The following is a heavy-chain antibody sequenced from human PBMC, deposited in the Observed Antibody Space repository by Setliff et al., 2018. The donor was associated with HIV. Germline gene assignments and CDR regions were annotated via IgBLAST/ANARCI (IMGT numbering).Heavy chain of an antibody. J-gene: IGHJ4*02. D-gene: IGHD3-10*01. V-gene: IGHV1-2*02. CDR3: ARGGDDYGPGTWTFDF. Sequence: ASVKVSCKASGDSVSRYGLSWVRQAPGQGLEWMGGINGNSGATNYAQKFQGRVTITRDTSTNTAYMEMTRLRSDDTAVYSCARGGDDYGPGTWTFDFWGQGTLVTVSS. CDR1: GDSVSRYG. CDR2: INGNSGAT.